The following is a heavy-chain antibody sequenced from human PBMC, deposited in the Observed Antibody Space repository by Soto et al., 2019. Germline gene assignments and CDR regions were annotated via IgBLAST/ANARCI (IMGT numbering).Heavy chain of an antibody. D-gene: IGHD2-21*02. CDR2: IWYAGSNK. J-gene: IGHJ6*02. Sequence: QVQLVESGGGVVQPGRSLRLSCAASGFTFSSYGMHWVRQAPGKGLEWVAVIWYAGSNKYYADSVKGRFTISRDNSKNTLYLQMNSLRAEDTAVYYCARDEGDWDYYYYGMDVGGQGTTVTVSS. CDR1: GFTFSSYG. CDR3: ARDEGDWDYYYYGMDV. V-gene: IGHV3-33*01.